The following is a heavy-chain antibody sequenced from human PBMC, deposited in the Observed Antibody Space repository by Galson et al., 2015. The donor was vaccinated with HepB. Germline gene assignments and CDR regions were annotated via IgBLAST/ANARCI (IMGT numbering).Heavy chain of an antibody. V-gene: IGHV1-69*13. CDR3: ATTRGYSYGRLDY. CDR1: GGTFSSYA. D-gene: IGHD5-18*01. J-gene: IGHJ4*02. CDR2: IIPIFGTA. Sequence: SVKVSCKASGGTFSSYAISWVRQAPGQGLEWMGGIIPIFGTANYAQKFQGRVTITADESTSTAYMELSSLRSEDTAVYYCATTRGYSYGRLDYWGQGTLVTVSS.